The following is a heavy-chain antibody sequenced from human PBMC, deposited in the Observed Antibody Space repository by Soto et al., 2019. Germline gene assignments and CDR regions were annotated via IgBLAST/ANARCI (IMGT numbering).Heavy chain of an antibody. J-gene: IGHJ5*02. CDR3: ARDGEGEVAGPNWFDP. CDR2: IIPIFGTA. Sequence: ASVKVSCKASGGTFSSYAISWVRQAPGQGLEWMGGIIPIFGTANYARKFQGRVTITADESTSTAYMELSSLRSEDTAVYYCARDGEGEVAGPNWFDPWGQGTLVTVSS. D-gene: IGHD6-19*01. V-gene: IGHV1-69*13. CDR1: GGTFSSYA.